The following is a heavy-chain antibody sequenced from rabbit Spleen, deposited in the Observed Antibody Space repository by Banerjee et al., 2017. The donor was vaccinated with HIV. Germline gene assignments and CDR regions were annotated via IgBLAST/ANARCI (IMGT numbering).Heavy chain of an antibody. CDR2: LNGGGSGTT. CDR1: GFTLSRYW. Sequence: QQQLVESGGGQVKPGGTLTLSCKASGFTLSRYWIWWVRQAPGKGLEWIACLNGGGSGTTHYATWAKGRFTVSKTSSTTVTLQMTSLTAADTATYFCARGSATMTMVITGYYFNLWGQGTLVTVS. J-gene: IGHJ4*01. CDR3: ARGSATMTMVITGYYFNL. D-gene: IGHD2-1*01. V-gene: IGHV1S45*01.